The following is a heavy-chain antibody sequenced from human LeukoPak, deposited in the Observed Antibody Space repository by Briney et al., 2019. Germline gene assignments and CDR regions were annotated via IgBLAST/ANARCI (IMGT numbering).Heavy chain of an antibody. CDR3: AKDRGYSGYDDT. CDR2: ISGSGGRT. J-gene: IGHJ5*02. V-gene: IGHV3-23*01. CDR1: GFTFSSSG. Sequence: PGGSLRLSCAASGFTFSSSGMHWVRQAPGKGLEWVSAISGSGGRTYYADSVKGRFTISRDNSKNTLYLQMNSLRAEDTAVYYCAKDRGYSGYDDTWGQGTLVTVSS. D-gene: IGHD5-12*01.